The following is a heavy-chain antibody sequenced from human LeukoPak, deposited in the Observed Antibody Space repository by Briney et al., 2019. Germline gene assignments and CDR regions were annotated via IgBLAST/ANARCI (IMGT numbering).Heavy chain of an antibody. CDR1: GGSISSGSYY. D-gene: IGHD3-10*01. CDR2: IYTSGST. J-gene: IGHJ4*02. V-gene: IGHV4-61*02. CDR3: ARDAKYYYGSRTYFFFEY. Sequence: SETLSLTCTVSGGSISSGSYYWSGIRQPAGKGLEWIGRIYTSGSTNYNPSLKSRVTISVDTSKNQFSLKLSSVTAADTAVYYCARDAKYYYGSRTYFFFEYWGQGTLLSVSS.